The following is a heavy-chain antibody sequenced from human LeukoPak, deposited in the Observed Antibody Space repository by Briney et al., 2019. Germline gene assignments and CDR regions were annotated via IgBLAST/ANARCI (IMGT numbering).Heavy chain of an antibody. D-gene: IGHD3-16*02. V-gene: IGHV3-9*01. J-gene: IGHJ4*02. CDR1: GFTFDDYA. Sequence: GGSLRLSCAASGFTFDDYAMHWVRQAPGKGLEWVSGISWNSGSIGYADSVKGRFTISRDNAKNSLYLQMNSLRAEDTAVYYCARDPGSYRYVFDYWGQGTLVTVSS. CDR3: ARDPGSYRYVFDY. CDR2: ISWNSGSI.